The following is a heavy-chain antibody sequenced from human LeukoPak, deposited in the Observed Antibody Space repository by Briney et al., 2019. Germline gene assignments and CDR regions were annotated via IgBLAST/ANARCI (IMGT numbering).Heavy chain of an antibody. J-gene: IGHJ4*02. D-gene: IGHD3-22*01. CDR2: ITGSGGST. CDR3: AKRGVVIRVILVGFHKEAYYFDS. Sequence: GSLRLSCAVSGIALSNYGMSWVRQAPGKGLEWVAGITGSGGSTNYADSVKGRFTISRDNPKNTLYLQLNSLRAEDTAVYFCAKRGVVIRVILVGFHKEAYYFDSWGQGALVTVSS. CDR1: GIALSNYG. V-gene: IGHV3-23*01.